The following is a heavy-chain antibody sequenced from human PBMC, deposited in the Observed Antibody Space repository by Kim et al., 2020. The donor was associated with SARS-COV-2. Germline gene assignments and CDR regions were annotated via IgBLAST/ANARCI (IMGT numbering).Heavy chain of an antibody. CDR3: ARDKVDGVLLAATVGLDY. CDR2: ISPGNGNT. Sequence: ASVKVSCKTSGYSLSDFSIHWVRQAAGQRLEWLGWISPGNGNTRYSDNFQDRVTITLNTSSSTAYVDLSSLPIEDTAVYFCARDKVDGVLLAATVGLDYW. J-gene: IGHJ4*01. V-gene: IGHV1-3*01. CDR1: GYSLSDFS. D-gene: IGHD6-19*01.